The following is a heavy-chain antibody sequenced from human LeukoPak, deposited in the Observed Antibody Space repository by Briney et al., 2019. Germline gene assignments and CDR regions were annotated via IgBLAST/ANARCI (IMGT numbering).Heavy chain of an antibody. D-gene: IGHD5-24*01. CDR1: GFTFSNYA. CDR2: ISASGGST. V-gene: IGHV3-23*01. J-gene: IGHJ4*02. Sequence: GGSLRLPCAASGFTFSNYAMTWVRQTPGKGLEWVSAISASGGSTYYADSVKGRFTISRDNSKNALFLQMNSLRAEDTALYDCESAVSTIKDGYNPWRTLDYWGQGTLVTVSS. CDR3: ESAVSTIKDGYNPWRTLDY.